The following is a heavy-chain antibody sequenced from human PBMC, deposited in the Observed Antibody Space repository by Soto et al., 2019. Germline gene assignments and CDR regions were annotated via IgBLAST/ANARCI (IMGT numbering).Heavy chain of an antibody. CDR3: ARDGRYCSGGSCYPNWFDP. Sequence: VASVKVSCKASGYTFTGYYMHWVRQAPGQGLEWMGWINPNSGGTNYAQKFQGRVTMTRDTSISTAYMELSRLRSDDTAVYYCARDGRYCSGGSCYPNWFDPWGQGTLVTVSS. J-gene: IGHJ5*02. CDR1: GYTFTGYY. V-gene: IGHV1-2*02. D-gene: IGHD2-15*01. CDR2: INPNSGGT.